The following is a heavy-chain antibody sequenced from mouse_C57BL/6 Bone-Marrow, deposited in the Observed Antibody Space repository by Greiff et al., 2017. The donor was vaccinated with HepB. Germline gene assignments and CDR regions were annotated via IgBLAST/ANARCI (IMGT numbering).Heavy chain of an antibody. CDR1: GYSITSGYD. J-gene: IGHJ2*01. CDR2: ISYSGST. D-gene: IGHD1-1*01. V-gene: IGHV3-1*01. Sequence: EVKLVESGPGMVKPSQSLSLTCTVTGYSITSGYDWHWIRHFPGNKLEWMGYISYSGSTNYNPSLKSRISITHDTSKNHFFLKLNSVTTEDTATYYCARGGTTVVAFDYWGQGTTLTVSS. CDR3: ARGGTTVVAFDY.